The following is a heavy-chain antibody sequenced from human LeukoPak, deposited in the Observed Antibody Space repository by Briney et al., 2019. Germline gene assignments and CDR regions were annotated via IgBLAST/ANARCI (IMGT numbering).Heavy chain of an antibody. Sequence: PSQTLSLTCTVSGGSISSGGYYWSWIRQHPGKGLEWIGYIYYSGSTYYNPSLKSRVTISVDTSKNQFSLKLSSVTAADTAVYYCARVPITYGDSEEYYYYYGMDVWGQGTTVTVSS. CDR3: ARVPITYGDSEEYYYYYGMDV. CDR2: IYYSGST. J-gene: IGHJ6*02. V-gene: IGHV4-31*03. D-gene: IGHD4-17*01. CDR1: GGSISSGGYY.